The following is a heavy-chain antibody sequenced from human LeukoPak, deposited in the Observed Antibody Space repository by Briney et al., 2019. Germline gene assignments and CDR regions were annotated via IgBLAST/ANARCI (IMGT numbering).Heavy chain of an antibody. Sequence: SQTLSLTCTVSGGSISSYYWSWIRQPPGKGLEWIGYIYYSGSTNYNPSLKSRVTISVDTSKNQFSLKLSSVTAADTAVYYCARVTTPGDYYYYYMDVWGKGTTVTVSS. J-gene: IGHJ6*03. CDR3: ARVTTPGDYYYYYMDV. CDR2: IYYSGST. D-gene: IGHD5-18*01. CDR1: GGSISSYY. V-gene: IGHV4-59*12.